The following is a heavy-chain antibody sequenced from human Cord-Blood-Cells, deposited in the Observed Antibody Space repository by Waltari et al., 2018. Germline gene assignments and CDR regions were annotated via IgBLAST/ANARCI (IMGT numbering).Heavy chain of an antibody. CDR2: IKSKTDGGNT. CDR3: TTDIVAGEEQLSY. D-gene: IGHD6-6*01. V-gene: IGHV3-15*01. CDR1: GFTFSNAW. Sequence: EVQLVESGGGLVKPGGSLRLSCAASGFTFSNAWMSWVRQAPGKGLEWVGRIKSKTDGGNTDYAAPVKGRFTISRDDSKNTLYLQMNSLKTEDTAVYYCTTDIVAGEEQLSYWGQGTLVTVSS. J-gene: IGHJ4*02.